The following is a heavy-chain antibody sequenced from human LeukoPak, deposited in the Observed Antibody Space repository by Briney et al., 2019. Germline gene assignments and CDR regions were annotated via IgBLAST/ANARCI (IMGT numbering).Heavy chain of an antibody. CDR1: GYTFTGYY. CDR2: INPNSGGT. D-gene: IGHD3-10*01. J-gene: IGHJ4*02. V-gene: IGHV1-2*02. Sequence: GSSVKVSCKASGYTFTGYYMHWVRQAPGQGREWMGWINPNSGGTNYAQKFQGRVTMTRDTSISTAYMELSRLRSDDTAVYYCARSYYYGSGSYEPLDYWGQGTLVTVSS. CDR3: ARSYYYGSGSYEPLDY.